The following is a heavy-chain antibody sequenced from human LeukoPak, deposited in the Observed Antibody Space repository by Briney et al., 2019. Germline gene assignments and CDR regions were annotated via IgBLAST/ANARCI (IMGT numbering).Heavy chain of an antibody. Sequence: GGSLRLSCVASGIAFSNSIMHWVRQAPGKGLEWVSAMSYDGFSKYYADSMKGRLTISRDNARNTLYLQMNSLRAEDTAVYYCARDAYYYEKWGQGTLVTVSS. V-gene: IGHV3-30*04. CDR3: ARDAYYYEK. J-gene: IGHJ4*02. CDR1: GIAFSNSI. CDR2: MSYDGFSK. D-gene: IGHD3-22*01.